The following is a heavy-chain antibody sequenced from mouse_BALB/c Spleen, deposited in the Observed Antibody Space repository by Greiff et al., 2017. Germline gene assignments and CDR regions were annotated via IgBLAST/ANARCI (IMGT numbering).Heavy chain of an antibody. CDR3: ARAAYDYDAMDY. D-gene: IGHD2-10*02. CDR2: INSNGGST. CDR1: GFTFSSYG. V-gene: IGHV5-6-3*01. J-gene: IGHJ4*01. Sequence: EVQRVESGGGLVQPGGSLKLSCAASGFTFSSYGMSWVRQTPDKRLELVATINSNGGSTYYPDSVKGRFTISRDNAKNTLYLQMSSLKSEDTAMYYCARAAYDYDAMDYWGQGTSVTVSS.